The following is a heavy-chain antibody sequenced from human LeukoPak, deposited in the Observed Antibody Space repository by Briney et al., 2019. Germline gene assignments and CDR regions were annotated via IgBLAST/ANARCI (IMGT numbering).Heavy chain of an antibody. CDR2: FSFNGVTT. J-gene: IGHJ4*02. V-gene: IGHV3-23*01. CDR3: AKEYSNYSFDY. D-gene: IGHD4-11*01. CDR1: RFIFDNYG. Sequence: GGSLRLSCAASRFIFDNYGMTWVRQAPGKGLEWVSTFSFNGVTTYYADSVKGRFTISRDNSKNTLYLQMNSLRAEDTAVYYCAKEYSNYSFDYWGQGTLVTVSS.